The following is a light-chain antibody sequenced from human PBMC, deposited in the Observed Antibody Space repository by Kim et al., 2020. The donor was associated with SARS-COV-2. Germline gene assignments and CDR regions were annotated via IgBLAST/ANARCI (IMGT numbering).Light chain of an antibody. J-gene: IGKJ4*01. Sequence: STGDRVNITCRASQGISSYLAWYQQKPGKAPKLLIYAASTLQSGVPSRFSGSGSGTDFTLTISCLQSEDFATYYCQQYYSYPPLTFGGGTKVDIK. CDR2: AAS. CDR1: QGISSY. V-gene: IGKV1-8*01. CDR3: QQYYSYPPLT.